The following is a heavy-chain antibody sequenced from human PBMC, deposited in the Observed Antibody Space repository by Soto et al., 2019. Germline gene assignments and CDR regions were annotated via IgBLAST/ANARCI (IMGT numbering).Heavy chain of an antibody. D-gene: IGHD2-15*01. CDR3: ARGCGRFTY. CDR2: IDGSGTTK. V-gene: IGHV3-48*03. CDR1: GFTFNDFE. Sequence: EVQLLESGGGLVQPGGSLRLSCGVSGFTFNDFEMNWVRQAPGKGLEWLAYIDGSGTTKKYADSVRGRFTISRDNPNNSLCLQMSSLGAEYSAIYYCARGCGRFTYCGQGTLVSVSS. J-gene: IGHJ4*02.